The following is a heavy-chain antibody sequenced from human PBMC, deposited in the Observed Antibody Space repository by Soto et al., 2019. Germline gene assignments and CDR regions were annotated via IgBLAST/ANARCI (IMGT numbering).Heavy chain of an antibody. CDR1: GGSISSGDYY. CDR2: MYYSGST. J-gene: IGHJ4*02. Sequence: SETLFLTCTVSGGSISSGDYYWSWIRQPPGKGLEWIGYMYYSGSTYYNPSLKSRVTISVDTSKNQFSLKLSSVTAADTAVYYCARDYYDSSGYYSGFDYWGQGTLVTVS. V-gene: IGHV4-30-4*01. D-gene: IGHD3-22*01. CDR3: ARDYYDSSGYYSGFDY.